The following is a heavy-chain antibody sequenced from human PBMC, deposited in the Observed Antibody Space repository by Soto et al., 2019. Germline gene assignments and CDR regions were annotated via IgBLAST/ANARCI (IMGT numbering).Heavy chain of an antibody. D-gene: IGHD3-22*01. Sequence: ASVKVSCKASGYRFSSYGICWVRQAPGQGLQWMGWISTYSGNTNFAQDFRDRLTMTTDTSTNTAYMELRSLRSDDMAVYYCVRVKEGAYYDSSGYYDFWGQGTLVTVSS. CDR1: GYRFSSYG. CDR3: VRVKEGAYYDSSGYYDF. J-gene: IGHJ4*02. V-gene: IGHV1-18*03. CDR2: ISTYSGNT.